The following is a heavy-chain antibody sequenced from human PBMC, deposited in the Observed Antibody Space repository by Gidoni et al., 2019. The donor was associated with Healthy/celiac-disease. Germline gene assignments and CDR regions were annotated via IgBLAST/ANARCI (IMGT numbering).Heavy chain of an antibody. CDR2: IYYSGRT. CDR1: GGAISSYY. D-gene: IGHD6-13*01. CDR3: ARRVIAAAGSWYFDY. Sequence: QVQLQESGPGLVKPSETLSLTCTVAGGAISSYYWSWIRQPPGKGLEWIGYIYYSGRTNYNPSLKSRVTISVDTSKNQFSLKLSSVTAADTAVYYCARRVIAAAGSWYFDYWGQGTLVTVSS. J-gene: IGHJ4*02. V-gene: IGHV4-59*01.